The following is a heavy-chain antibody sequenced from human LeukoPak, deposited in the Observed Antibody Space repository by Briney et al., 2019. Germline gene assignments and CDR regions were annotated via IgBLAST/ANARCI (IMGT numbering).Heavy chain of an antibody. CDR1: GFTFSSYA. CDR3: ERDYYDSSGHDY. V-gene: IGHV3-23*01. D-gene: IGHD3-22*01. J-gene: IGHJ4*02. Sequence: GGSLRLSCAASGFTFSSYAMSWVRQAPGKGLEWVSAISGSGGSTYYADSVKGRFTISRDNSKNTLYLQMNSLRAEDTAVYYCERDYYDSSGHDYWGQGTLVTVSS. CDR2: ISGSGGST.